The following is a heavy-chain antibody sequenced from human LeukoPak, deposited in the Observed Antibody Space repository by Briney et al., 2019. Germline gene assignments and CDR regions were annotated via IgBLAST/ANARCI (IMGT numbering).Heavy chain of an antibody. CDR2: IRYDESNK. CDR3: ATMQWLEGVEWFDP. D-gene: IGHD6-19*01. V-gene: IGHV3-30*02. CDR1: GFIFSNYG. J-gene: IGHJ5*02. Sequence: GGSLRLSCAASGFIFSNYGMHWVRQAPGKGLEWVAFIRYDESNKFYADSVKGRFTISRDNSKNILFLQMNSLRAEPTAVYYCATMQWLEGVEWFDPWGPGTLVTVSS.